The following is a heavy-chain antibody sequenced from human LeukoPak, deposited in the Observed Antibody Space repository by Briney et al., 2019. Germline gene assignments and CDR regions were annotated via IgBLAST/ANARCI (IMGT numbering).Heavy chain of an antibody. Sequence: GGSLRLSCAASGFTFSIYNMNWVRQAPGKGLEWVSYISGSRNTIYYADSVKGRFTISRDNAKNSLYLQVNGLRDEDTAVYYCAREGYGDYDLDYWGQGTLVTVSS. CDR3: AREGYGDYDLDY. D-gene: IGHD4-17*01. CDR2: ISGSRNTI. J-gene: IGHJ4*02. CDR1: GFTFSIYN. V-gene: IGHV3-48*02.